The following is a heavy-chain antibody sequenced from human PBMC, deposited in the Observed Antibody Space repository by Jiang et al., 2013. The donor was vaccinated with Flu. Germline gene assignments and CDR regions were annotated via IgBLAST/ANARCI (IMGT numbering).Heavy chain of an antibody. CDR2: IYYSGST. D-gene: IGHD6-19*01. Sequence: LLKPSETLSLTCTVSGGSISSYYWSWIRQPPGKGLEWIGYIYYSGSTNYNPSLKSRVTISVDTSKNQFSLKLSSVTAADTAVYYCARFGIAVAGTFFDYWGQGTLVTVSS. J-gene: IGHJ4*02. V-gene: IGHV4-59*08. CDR1: GGSISSYY. CDR3: ARFGIAVAGTFFDY.